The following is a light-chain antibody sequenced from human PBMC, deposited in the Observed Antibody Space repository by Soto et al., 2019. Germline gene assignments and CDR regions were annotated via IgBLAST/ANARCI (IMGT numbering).Light chain of an antibody. CDR2: GAT. J-gene: IGKJ3*01. Sequence: DIQMTQSPSSLSASVGDRITITCRASESIRSYLNWYQQKPGKDPKLLIYGATSLQSGVPSRFSGSGSETDFTLTISSLHPEDFATYFCQQSYTTPRFTFGPGTKVDIK. CDR3: QQSYTTPRFT. V-gene: IGKV1-39*01. CDR1: ESIRSY.